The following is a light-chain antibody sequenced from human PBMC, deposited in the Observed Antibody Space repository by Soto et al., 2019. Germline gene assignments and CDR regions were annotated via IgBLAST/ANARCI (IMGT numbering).Light chain of an antibody. CDR1: SSNIGAGYD. CDR3: QSFDSSLSGSRV. J-gene: IGLJ1*01. V-gene: IGLV1-40*01. CDR2: GNS. Sequence: QPVLTQPPSVSGAPGQRVTISCTGSSSNIGAGYDVHWYQQLPGTAPKLLIYGNSNRPSGVPDRFSGSKSDTSASLAITGLQAEDEADYYCQSFDSSLSGSRVFGTGTKVTVL.